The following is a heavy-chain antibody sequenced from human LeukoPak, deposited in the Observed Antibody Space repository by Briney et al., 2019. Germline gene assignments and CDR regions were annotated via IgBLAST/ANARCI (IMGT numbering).Heavy chain of an antibody. J-gene: IGHJ4*02. CDR3: AKGGSYEG. Sequence: GGSLRLSCAASGFTFSSYTMHWVRQAPGKGLEWVAVISYDGNNKYYANSVKGRFTISRDNSKNTLYLQMNSLRAEDTAVYYCAKGGSYEGWGQGTLVTVSS. D-gene: IGHD1-26*01. CDR2: ISYDGNNK. CDR1: GFTFSSYT. V-gene: IGHV3-30-3*01.